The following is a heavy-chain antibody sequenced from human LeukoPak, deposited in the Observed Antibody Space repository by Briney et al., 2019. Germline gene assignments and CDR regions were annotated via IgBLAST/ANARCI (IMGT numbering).Heavy chain of an antibody. CDR3: ARGLYSSTTYYFDY. D-gene: IGHD6-13*01. J-gene: IGHJ4*02. Sequence: GRSLRLSCAASGFTSSSYWMSWVRQAPGKGLEWVANIKKDGSEKYYVDSVKGRFTISRDNAKNSLYLQMNSLRAEDTAVYFCARGLYSSTTYYFDYWGQGTLVTVSS. V-gene: IGHV3-7*03. CDR2: IKKDGSEK. CDR1: GFTSSSYW.